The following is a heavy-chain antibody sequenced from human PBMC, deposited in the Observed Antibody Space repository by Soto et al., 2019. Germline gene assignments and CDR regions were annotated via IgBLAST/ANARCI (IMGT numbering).Heavy chain of an antibody. V-gene: IGHV3-15*01. CDR3: TTGDCSGGSCYSYYFEY. CDR2: IKSKTDGGTT. J-gene: IGHJ4*02. D-gene: IGHD2-15*01. Sequence: EVQLVESGGGLVKPGGSLRLSCAASGFTFSNAWMSWVRQAPGKGLEWVGRIKSKTDGGTTDYAAPVKGRFTISRDDSKNTPYLQMNSLKTEDTAVYSCTTGDCSGGSCYSYYFEYWSQVTMVTVSS. CDR1: GFTFSNAW.